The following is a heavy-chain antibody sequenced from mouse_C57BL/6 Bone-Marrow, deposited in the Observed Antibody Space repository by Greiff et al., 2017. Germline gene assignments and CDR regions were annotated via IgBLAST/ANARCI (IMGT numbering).Heavy chain of an antibody. CDR3: ARDLYGSSPWWYFDV. Sequence: QVQLKQPGAELVKPGASVKLSCKASGYTFTSYWMHWVKQRPGQGLEWIGMIHPNSGSTNYNEKFKSKATLTVDKSSSTAYMQLSSLTSEDSAVYYCARDLYGSSPWWYFDVWGTGTTVTVSS. V-gene: IGHV1-64*01. D-gene: IGHD1-1*01. CDR1: GYTFTSYW. CDR2: IHPNSGST. J-gene: IGHJ1*03.